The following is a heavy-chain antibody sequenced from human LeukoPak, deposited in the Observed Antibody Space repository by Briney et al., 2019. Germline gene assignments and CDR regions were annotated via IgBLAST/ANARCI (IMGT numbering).Heavy chain of an antibody. D-gene: IGHD3-22*01. V-gene: IGHV3-53*01. CDR2: IYRSGNT. J-gene: IGHJ4*02. CDR3: AREMPGHRYYDSSPLGY. Sequence: GGSLRLSCAASGFSVSGNYMAWVRQAPGKGLEWVSVIYRSGNTYYADPVEGRFTISSDNSRNTLHLQVNSLRVEDTAVYYCAREMPGHRYYDSSPLGYWGQGTLVTVSS. CDR1: GFSVSGNY.